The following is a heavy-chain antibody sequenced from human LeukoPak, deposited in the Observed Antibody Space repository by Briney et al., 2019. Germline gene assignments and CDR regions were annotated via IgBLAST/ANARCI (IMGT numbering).Heavy chain of an antibody. Sequence: SETLSLTCTVSGGSISSGSYYWRWIRQPAGKGLEWIGRIYTSGSTNYNPSLKSRVTISVGTSKNQFSLKLSSVTAADTAVYYCARMLRQQLANFDYWGQGTLVTVSS. CDR3: ARMLRQQLANFDY. V-gene: IGHV4-61*02. CDR2: IYTSGST. J-gene: IGHJ4*02. CDR1: GGSISSGSYY. D-gene: IGHD6-13*01.